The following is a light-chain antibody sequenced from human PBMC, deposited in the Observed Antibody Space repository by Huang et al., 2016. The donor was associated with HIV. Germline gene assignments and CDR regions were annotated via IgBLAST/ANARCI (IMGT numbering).Light chain of an antibody. V-gene: IGKV2-40*01. J-gene: IGKJ3*01. CDR1: RILLHSADGNTY. Sequence: DIVMTQAPLSLPVTPGEPASISCRSSRILLHSADGNTYLVWYLQKPGQSPQLIIYTRSDLAAGVQDRFTGSGSGTDFTLKISRVEAEDVGIYYCMQRLEFPWTFGPGTKVDIK. CDR3: MQRLEFPWT. CDR2: TRS.